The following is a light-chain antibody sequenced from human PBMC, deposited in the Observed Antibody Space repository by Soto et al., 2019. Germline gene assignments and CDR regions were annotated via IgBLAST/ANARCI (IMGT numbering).Light chain of an antibody. CDR1: SSDVGGYNL. CDR2: EVS. J-gene: IGLJ3*02. Sequence: QSALTQPASVSGSPGQSITISCTGTSSDVGGYNLVSWYQQHPGKAPKLMIYEVSKRPSGVSNRFSGSKSGNTASLTISGLQAEDEADYYCCSYAGSSTVFGGGTKLTVL. CDR3: CSYAGSSTV. V-gene: IGLV2-23*02.